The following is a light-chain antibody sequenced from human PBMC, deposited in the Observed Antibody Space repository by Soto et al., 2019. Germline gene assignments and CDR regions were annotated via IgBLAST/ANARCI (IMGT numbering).Light chain of an antibody. CDR2: GAS. J-gene: IGKJ1*01. CDR3: QQYGSSPPT. CDR1: QSVSNNY. V-gene: IGKV3-20*01. Sequence: EIVLTQSPGTLSLSPGERATLSCRASQSVSNNYLAWYQQKPGQAPRLLIYGASNRATGIPDRFSGSGSGTDFTLTINRLEPEDFALYYCQQYGSSPPTFGQGSKVAIK.